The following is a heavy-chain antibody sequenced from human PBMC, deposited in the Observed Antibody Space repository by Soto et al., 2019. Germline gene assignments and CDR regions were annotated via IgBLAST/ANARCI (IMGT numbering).Heavy chain of an antibody. CDR1: GYTFTSYA. CDR3: ARGVRLFCTNGVCPPVSDAFDI. V-gene: IGHV1-3*01. CDR2: INAGNGNT. Sequence: ASVKVSCKASGYTFTSYAMHWVRQAPGQRLEWMGWINAGNGNTKYSQKFQGRVTITRDTSASTAYMELSSLRSEDTAVYYCARGVRLFCTNGVCPPVSDAFDIWGQGTMVTVSS. D-gene: IGHD2-8*01. J-gene: IGHJ3*02.